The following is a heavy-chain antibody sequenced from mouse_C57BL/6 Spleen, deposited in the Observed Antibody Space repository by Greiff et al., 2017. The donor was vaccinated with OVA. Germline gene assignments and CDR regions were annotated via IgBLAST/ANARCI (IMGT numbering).Heavy chain of an antibody. J-gene: IGHJ1*03. D-gene: IGHD2-1*01. CDR3: ARHYGNYVWYFDV. Sequence: EVQRVESGPELVKPGASVKISCKASGYSFTGYYMNWVKQSPEKSLAWIGEINPSTGGTTYNQKFKAKATLTVDKSSSTAYMQLKSLTSEDSAVYYCARHYGNYVWYFDVWGTGTTVTVSS. V-gene: IGHV1-42*01. CDR1: GYSFTGYY. CDR2: INPSTGGT.